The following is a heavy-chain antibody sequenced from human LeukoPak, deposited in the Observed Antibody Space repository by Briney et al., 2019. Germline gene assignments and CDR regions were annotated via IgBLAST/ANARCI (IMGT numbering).Heavy chain of an antibody. CDR1: GGSLSGYY. J-gene: IGHJ5*02. V-gene: IGHV4-34*01. Sequence: SETLSLTCAVYGGSLSGYYWSWIRQPPGKGLEWTGEINHSGSTNYNPSLKSRVTISVDTSKNQFSLKLSSVTAADTAVYYCARHLVLRFFTRTQLWFDPWGQGTLVTVSS. D-gene: IGHD1-14*01. CDR3: ARHLVLRFFTRTQLWFDP. CDR2: INHSGST.